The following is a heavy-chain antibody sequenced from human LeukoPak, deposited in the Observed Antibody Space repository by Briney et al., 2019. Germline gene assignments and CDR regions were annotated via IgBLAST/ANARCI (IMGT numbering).Heavy chain of an antibody. CDR2: IIPNSGGT. Sequence: GASVKVSCKASGYPFTGYYMHWVRQAPGQGLEWMGWIIPNSGGTKFAQKFQGRVTMTRDTSISTAYMEVSRLRSDDTAVYYCARGLGDSGYDYFDFWGQGTLVTVSS. CDR1: GYPFTGYY. D-gene: IGHD5-12*01. J-gene: IGHJ4*02. V-gene: IGHV1-2*02. CDR3: ARGLGDSGYDYFDF.